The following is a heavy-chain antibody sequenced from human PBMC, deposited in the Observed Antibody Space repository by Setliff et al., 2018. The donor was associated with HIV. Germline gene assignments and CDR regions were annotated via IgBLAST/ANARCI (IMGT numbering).Heavy chain of an antibody. V-gene: IGHV5-51*01. D-gene: IGHD2-15*01. CDR2: IYPGDSAT. CDR3: ARLGGICSGGSCTALAYTMDV. CDR1: GYSFSSYR. Sequence: PGESLKIPCQGSGYSFSSYRIGWVRQMHGKGLEWMAFIYPGDSATRYSTSFPGQVTISADKSISTAYLQCSSLKASDTAMYYCARLGGICSGGSCTALAYTMDVWGQGTTVTVSS. J-gene: IGHJ6*02.